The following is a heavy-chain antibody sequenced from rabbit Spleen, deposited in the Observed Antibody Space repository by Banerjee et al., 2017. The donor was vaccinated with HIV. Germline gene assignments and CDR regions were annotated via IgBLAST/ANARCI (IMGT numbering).Heavy chain of an antibody. V-gene: IGHV1S40*01. Sequence: QSLEESGGGLVQPEGSLTLTCTASGFSFSSSYYMCWVRQAPGKGLEWIACIDTGSSGFTYFASWAKGRFTISKTSSTTVTLQMTSLTAADTATYFCARNYVNAFDPWGQGTLVTVS. CDR3: ARNYVNAFDP. D-gene: IGHD1-1*01. CDR2: IDTGSSGFT. J-gene: IGHJ2*01. CDR1: GFSFSSSYY.